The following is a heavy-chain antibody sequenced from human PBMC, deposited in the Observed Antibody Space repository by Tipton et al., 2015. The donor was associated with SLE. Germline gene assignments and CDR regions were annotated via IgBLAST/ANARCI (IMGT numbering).Heavy chain of an antibody. J-gene: IGHJ4*02. CDR3: AKGVQYTTGRYFFGY. V-gene: IGHV3-33*06. Sequence: SLRLSCVASGFTFTSYGMHWVRQAPGKGLEWVAVIWYDGSNKYYADSVKGRFTISRDNSKNTLYLQMNSLRAEDTAVYYCAKGVQYTTGRYFFGYWGQGTLVTVSS. D-gene: IGHD1-1*01. CDR1: GFTFTSYG. CDR2: IWYDGSNK.